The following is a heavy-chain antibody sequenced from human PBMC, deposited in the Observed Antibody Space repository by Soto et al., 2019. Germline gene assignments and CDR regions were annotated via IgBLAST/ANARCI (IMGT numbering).Heavy chain of an antibody. J-gene: IGHJ4*02. CDR1: GPTVSRHG. CDR3: ARGWGYDNNDYYYAY. V-gene: IGHV1-69*13. D-gene: IGHD3-22*01. Sequence: SVKVSCKASGPTVSRHGISWVRQAPGQGLEWMGGIIPIFGTANHAQKFQGRVTITADESTSTAYMELSSLRSEDTAVYYCARGWGYDNNDYYYAYWGQGTLVTVSS. CDR2: IIPIFGTA.